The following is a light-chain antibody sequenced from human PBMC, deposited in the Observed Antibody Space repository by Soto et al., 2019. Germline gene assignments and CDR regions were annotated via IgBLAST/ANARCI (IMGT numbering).Light chain of an antibody. Sequence: QSALTQPPSVSGAPGQRVTISCTGTSSNIGAGYHVHWYQQHPGIAPKLLISHNNNRPSGVPDRFSGSKSDNLASLAITGLQADDEADYYCQSYGNSLSGYVFGTGTKVTVL. J-gene: IGLJ1*01. CDR1: SSNIGAGYH. CDR3: QSYGNSLSGYV. V-gene: IGLV1-40*01. CDR2: HNN.